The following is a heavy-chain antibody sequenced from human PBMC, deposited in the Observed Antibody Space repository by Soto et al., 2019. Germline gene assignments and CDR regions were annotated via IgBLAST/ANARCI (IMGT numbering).Heavy chain of an antibody. CDR3: ARVVYGCSGGSCYPYYFDY. D-gene: IGHD2-15*01. CDR1: GGTFSSYA. CDR2: IIPIFGTA. Sequence: SVKVSCKASGGTFSSYAISWVRQAPGQGLEWMGGIIPIFGTANYAQKFQGRVTITADESTSTAYMELSSLRSEDTAVYYCARVVYGCSGGSCYPYYFDYWGQGTLVTVSS. V-gene: IGHV1-69*13. J-gene: IGHJ4*02.